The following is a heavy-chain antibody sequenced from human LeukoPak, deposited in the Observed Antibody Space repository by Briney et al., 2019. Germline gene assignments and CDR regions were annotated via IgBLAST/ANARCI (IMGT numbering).Heavy chain of an antibody. J-gene: IGHJ6*04. D-gene: IGHD3-10*02. Sequence: GGSLRLSCAASGFTFSSYGVNWVRQAPGKVLEWVSYIRSSGSTIYYADSAKGRFTISRDNAKNSLYLQMNSLRAEDTAVYYCAELGITMIGGVWGKGTTVTISS. V-gene: IGHV3-48*03. CDR3: AELGITMIGGV. CDR2: IRSSGSTI. CDR1: GFTFSSYG.